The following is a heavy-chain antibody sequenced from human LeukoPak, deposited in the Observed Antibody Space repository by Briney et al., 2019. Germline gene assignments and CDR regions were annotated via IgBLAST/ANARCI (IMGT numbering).Heavy chain of an antibody. CDR3: GRLGYTYGPFDN. D-gene: IGHD5-18*01. V-gene: IGHV3-20*04. CDR2: INWNGGST. J-gene: IGHJ4*02. CDR1: GFTFDDYG. Sequence: GGSLRLSCAASGFTFDDYGMSWVRQAPGKGLEWVSGINWNGGSTGYADSVKGRFTISRDNAKNSLYLQMNSLRAEDTAVYYCGRLGYTYGPFDNWGQGTLVTVSS.